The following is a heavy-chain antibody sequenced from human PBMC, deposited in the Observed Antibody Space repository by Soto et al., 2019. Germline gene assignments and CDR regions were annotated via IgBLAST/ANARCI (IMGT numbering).Heavy chain of an antibody. Sequence: GESLKISCKDSGYSFTSDWISWVRQMPGKGLEWMGRIDPSDSETDYSPSFQGHVTISTDKSISTAYVQWSSLKASDTAIYYWARHGLGLGSPGYYSMDVWGQGTTVTVSS. CDR3: ARHGLGLGSPGYYSMDV. CDR2: IDPSDSET. J-gene: IGHJ6*02. D-gene: IGHD3-10*01. V-gene: IGHV5-10-1*01. CDR1: GYSFTSDW.